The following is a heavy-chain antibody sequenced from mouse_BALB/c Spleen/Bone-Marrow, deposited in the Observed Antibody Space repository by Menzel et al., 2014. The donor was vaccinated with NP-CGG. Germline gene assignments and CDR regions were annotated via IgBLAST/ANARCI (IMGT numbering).Heavy chain of an antibody. D-gene: IGHD1-1*01. CDR1: GFSLTNYG. J-gene: IGHJ3*01. CDR2: IWRGGTT. Sequence: QVQLKESGPSLMQPSQSLSITCTVFGFSLTNYGIYWVRQSPGKGLEWLGVIWRGGTTDYNAAFMSRLSITKDNSKSQVFFKMNSLQADDTAIYYCAKGHYGSSPFAYWGQGTLVTVSA. CDR3: AKGHYGSSPFAY. V-gene: IGHV2-5-1*01.